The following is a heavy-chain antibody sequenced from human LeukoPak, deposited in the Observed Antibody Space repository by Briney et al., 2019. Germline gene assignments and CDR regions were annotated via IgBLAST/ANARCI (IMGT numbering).Heavy chain of an antibody. Sequence: SETLSLTCTVSGGSINNYYWRWIRQPAGKGLEWIGRIYSSGSTNYNPSLQSRVTMSVDTSKNQFSLKLSSVTAADTAVYYCARGSSGWYSIDYWGQGTLVTVSS. V-gene: IGHV4-4*07. CDR3: ARGSSGWYSIDY. CDR2: IYSSGST. J-gene: IGHJ4*02. D-gene: IGHD6-19*01. CDR1: GGSINNYY.